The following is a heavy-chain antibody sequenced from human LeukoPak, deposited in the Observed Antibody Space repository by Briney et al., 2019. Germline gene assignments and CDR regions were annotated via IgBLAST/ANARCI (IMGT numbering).Heavy chain of an antibody. CDR3: ARVAVHGVPYIY. V-gene: IGHV4-39*07. CDR2: IYYSGST. J-gene: IGHJ4*02. CDR1: GGSISSSSYY. D-gene: IGHD1-1*01. Sequence: SETLSLTCTASGGSISSSSYYWGWIRQPPGKGLEWIGSIYYSGSTYYNPSLKSRVTISVDTSKNQFSLKLSSVTAADTAVYYCARVAVHGVPYIYWGQGTLVTVSS.